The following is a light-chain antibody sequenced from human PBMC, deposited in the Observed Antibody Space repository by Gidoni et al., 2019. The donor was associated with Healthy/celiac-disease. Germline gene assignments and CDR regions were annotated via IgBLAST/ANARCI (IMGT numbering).Light chain of an antibody. CDR1: QSVSSSY. CDR2: GES. V-gene: IGKV3-20*01. Sequence: EIVLTQSPGTLSLSPGERATLSCRASQSVSSSYLAWYQQKPGQAPRLLIYGESSRAPGIPDRFSGSGSGTEFTLTTSRMEQEDCAVYYCQQYGSSHPWTFGQGTKVEIK. J-gene: IGKJ1*01. CDR3: QQYGSSHPWT.